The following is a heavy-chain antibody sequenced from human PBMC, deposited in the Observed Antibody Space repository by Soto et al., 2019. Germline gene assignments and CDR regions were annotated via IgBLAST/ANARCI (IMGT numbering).Heavy chain of an antibody. CDR3: ARGVDGRPGLYFDY. CDR2: IYYSGGT. V-gene: IGHV4-31*03. J-gene: IGHJ4*02. CDR1: GGSISGGGYY. Sequence: QVQLQESGPGVVKPSQTLSLTCTVSGGSISGGGYYWSWIRQHPGKGLEWIGYIYYSGGTYYNPSLQSRVTISIDTSKNQFSLKLSSVTAADTAVYYCARGVDGRPGLYFDYWGQGTLVTVSS. D-gene: IGHD1-1*01.